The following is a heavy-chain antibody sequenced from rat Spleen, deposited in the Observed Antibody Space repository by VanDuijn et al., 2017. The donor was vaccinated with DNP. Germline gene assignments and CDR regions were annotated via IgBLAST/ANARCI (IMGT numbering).Heavy chain of an antibody. CDR1: GFTFSDYN. J-gene: IGHJ2*01. CDR3: AGQGANLPFDY. V-gene: IGHV5-7*01. CDR2: ISYDCSST. Sequence: EVQLVESGGDLVQPGRSLKLSCAASGFTFSDYNMAWVRQAPKKGLEWVATISYDCSSTYYRDSVKGRFTISRDNAKSRLYLQMNSLKSEDTATYYCAGQGANLPFDYWGQGVMVTVSS. D-gene: IGHD5-1*01.